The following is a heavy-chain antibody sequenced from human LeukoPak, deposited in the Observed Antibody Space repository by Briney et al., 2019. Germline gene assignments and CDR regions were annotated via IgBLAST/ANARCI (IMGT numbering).Heavy chain of an antibody. CDR1: GFTFSSYG. V-gene: IGHV3-30*02. Sequence: GGSLRLSCAASGFTFSSYGMHWVRQAPGKGLEWVAVIWYDGSNKYYADSVKGRFTISRDNSKNTLYLQMNSLRAEDTAVYYCAKDQAAIDAHFDYWGQGTLVTVSS. CDR3: AKDQAAIDAHFDY. J-gene: IGHJ4*02. D-gene: IGHD2-2*01. CDR2: IWYDGSNK.